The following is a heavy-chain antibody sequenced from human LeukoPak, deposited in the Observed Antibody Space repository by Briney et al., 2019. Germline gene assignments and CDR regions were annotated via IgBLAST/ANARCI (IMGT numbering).Heavy chain of an antibody. V-gene: IGHV3-30*18. CDR2: ISYDGINK. CDR1: GFTFSSYG. CDR3: AKDNSGRSTGGYYFDS. D-gene: IGHD1-26*01. Sequence: GRSLRLSCAASGFTFSSYGMHWVRQAPGKGLEWVAVISYDGINKYYADSVKGRFTISRDNPKNTLYLQMNSLRAEDTAVYYCAKDNSGRSTGGYYFDSWGQGTLVTVSS. J-gene: IGHJ4*02.